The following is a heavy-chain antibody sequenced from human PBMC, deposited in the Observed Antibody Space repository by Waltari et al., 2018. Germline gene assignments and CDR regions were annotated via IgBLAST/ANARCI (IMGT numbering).Heavy chain of an antibody. CDR2: ISSGSSTI. D-gene: IGHD5-12*01. V-gene: IGHV3-48*01. J-gene: IGHJ4*02. CDR1: GFTFSNYT. Sequence: EVQLVESGGGLVQPGGSLRLSCAASGFTFSNYTMNWVRQAPGKGLEWISYISSGSSTIYYADSVKGRFTISRDNSKNTLYLQMNSLRAEDTAVYYCAKRTVASDPCDYWGQGTLVTVSS. CDR3: AKRTVASDPCDY.